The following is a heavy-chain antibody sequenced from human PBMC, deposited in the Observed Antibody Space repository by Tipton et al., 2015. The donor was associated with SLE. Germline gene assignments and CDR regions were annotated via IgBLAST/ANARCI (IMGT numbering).Heavy chain of an antibody. D-gene: IGHD3-3*01. J-gene: IGHJ4*02. CDR1: GGSISSHY. CDR3: ARVAYDFWSGYSYYFDY. V-gene: IGHV4-59*11. Sequence: LRLSCTISGGSISSHYWSWIRLPPGKGLEWIGYIYYSGSTNYNPSLKSRVTISVDTSKNQFSLKLSSVTAADTAVYYCARVAYDFWSGYSYYFDYWGQGTLVTVSS. CDR2: IYYSGST.